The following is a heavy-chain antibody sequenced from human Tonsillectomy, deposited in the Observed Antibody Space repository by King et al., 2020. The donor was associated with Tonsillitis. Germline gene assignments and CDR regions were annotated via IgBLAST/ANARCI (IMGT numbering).Heavy chain of an antibody. V-gene: IGHV3-30-3*01. D-gene: IGHD6-13*01. CDR3: SRDSHKYSASWSYAFHI. CDR2: ISDDGNTK. Sequence: VQLVESGGGVVQPGRSLRLSCAGSGFIFSTYAVHWVRQPPGKGLEWVAVISDDGNTKYYADSVKGRFTISRDNSRNTLYLQMNSLRAEDTAVYYCSRDSHKYSASWSYAFHIWGQGTMVTVSS. CDR1: GFIFSTYA. J-gene: IGHJ3*02.